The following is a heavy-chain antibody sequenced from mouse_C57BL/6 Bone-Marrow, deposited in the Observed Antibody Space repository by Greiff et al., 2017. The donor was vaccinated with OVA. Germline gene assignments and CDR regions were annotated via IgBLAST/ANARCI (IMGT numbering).Heavy chain of an antibody. Sequence: EVQLVESGPVLVKPGASVKMSCKASGYTFTDYYMNWVKQSHGKSLEWIGVINPYNGGTSYNQKFKGKATLTVDKSSSTAYMELNSLTSEDSAVYYCARSNSYYYGSSYFDYWGQGTTLTVSS. CDR2: INPYNGGT. J-gene: IGHJ2*01. CDR1: GYTFTDYY. V-gene: IGHV1-19*01. CDR3: ARSNSYYYGSSYFDY. D-gene: IGHD1-1*01.